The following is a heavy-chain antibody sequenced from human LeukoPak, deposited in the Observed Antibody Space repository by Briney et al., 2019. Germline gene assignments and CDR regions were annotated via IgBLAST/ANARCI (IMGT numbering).Heavy chain of an antibody. Sequence: GASVKVSCKASGYTFTSYGISWVRQAPGQGLEWMGRIIPTNYAQKFQGRVTITADKSTSTAYMELSSLRSEDTAVYYCARDPLLNYGDYYFDYWGQGTLVTVSS. CDR3: ARDPLLNYGDYYFDY. J-gene: IGHJ4*02. CDR1: GYTFTSYG. D-gene: IGHD4-17*01. CDR2: IIPT. V-gene: IGHV1-69*04.